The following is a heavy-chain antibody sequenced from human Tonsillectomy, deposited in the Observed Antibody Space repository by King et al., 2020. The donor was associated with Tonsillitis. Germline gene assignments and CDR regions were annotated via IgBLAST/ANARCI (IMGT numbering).Heavy chain of an antibody. J-gene: IGHJ4*02. D-gene: IGHD6-19*01. CDR2: ISYDGSNK. Sequence: VQLVESGGGVVQPGRSLRLSCAASGFTFSSYGMHWVRQAPGKGLEWVAVISYDGSNKYYADSVKGRFTISRDNSKNTLYLQMNSLRAEDTAVYYCAKHGSGWHTIYYFDYWGQGTLVTVSS. CDR3: AKHGSGWHTIYYFDY. V-gene: IGHV3-30*18. CDR1: GFTFSSYG.